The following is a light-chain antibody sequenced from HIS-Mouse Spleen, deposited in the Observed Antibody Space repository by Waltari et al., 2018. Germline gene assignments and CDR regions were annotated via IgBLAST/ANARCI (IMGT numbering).Light chain of an antibody. J-gene: IGKJ1*01. Sequence: DIQMTQTPPTLSAPVGDRVTTTCRASQSISSWLAWYQQKPGKAPKLLIYKASSLESGVPSRFSGSGSGTEFTLTISSLQPDDFATYYCQQYNSYSWTFGQGTKVEIK. CDR1: QSISSW. CDR3: QQYNSYSWT. CDR2: KAS. V-gene: IGKV1-5*03.